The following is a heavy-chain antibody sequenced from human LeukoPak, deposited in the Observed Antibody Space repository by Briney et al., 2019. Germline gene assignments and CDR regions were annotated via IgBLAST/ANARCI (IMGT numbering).Heavy chain of an antibody. CDR3: ARDNLYSSSFPDY. CDR2: IWYDGSNK. J-gene: IGHJ4*02. CDR1: GFTFSSYG. D-gene: IGHD6-6*01. V-gene: IGHV3-33*08. Sequence: SGGSLRLSCAASGFTFSSYGMHWVRQAPGKGLEWVAVIWYDGSNKYYADSVKGRFTISRDNSKNTLYLQMNSLRAEDTAVYYCARDNLYSSSFPDYWGQGTLVTVSS.